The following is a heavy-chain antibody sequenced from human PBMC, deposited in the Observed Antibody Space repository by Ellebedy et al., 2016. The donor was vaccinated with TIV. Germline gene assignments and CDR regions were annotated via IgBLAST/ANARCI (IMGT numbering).Heavy chain of an antibody. CDR3: VKHLPRSRYSSRFDSYDYGLDV. Sequence: PGGSLRLSCAASGFTFNSYAMSWVRQAPGKGLEWVSSISGSGGNTDYADSVKGRFTISRDNSKNTLYLQMNSLRAEDTAVFYCVKHLPRSRYSSRFDSYDYGLDVWGQGTTVTVSS. CDR2: ISGSGGNT. J-gene: IGHJ6*02. V-gene: IGHV3-23*01. D-gene: IGHD6-13*01. CDR1: GFTFNSYA.